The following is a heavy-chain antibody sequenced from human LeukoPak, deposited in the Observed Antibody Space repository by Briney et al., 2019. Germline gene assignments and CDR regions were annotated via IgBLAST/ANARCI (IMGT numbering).Heavy chain of an antibody. J-gene: IGHJ4*02. D-gene: IGHD3-22*01. CDR1: GFTFSSYA. CDR3: ARSYYEYYYDSSGYYRPYFDY. V-gene: IGHV3-30*04. CDR2: ISYDGSNK. Sequence: GRSLRLSCAASGFTFSSYAMHWVRQAPGKGLEWVAVISYDGSNKYYADSVKGRFTISRDNSKNTLYLQMNSLRAEDTAVYYCARSYYEYYYDSSGYYRPYFDYWGQGTLVTVSS.